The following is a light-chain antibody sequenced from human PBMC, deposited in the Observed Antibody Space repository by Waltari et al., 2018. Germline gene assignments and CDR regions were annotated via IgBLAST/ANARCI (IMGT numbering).Light chain of an antibody. V-gene: IGLV2-14*03. J-gene: IGLJ1*01. CDR3: SSYTSNSPYV. CDR2: DVS. CDR1: NSDVGGYNY. Sequence: QSALTQPASVSGSPGQSITISCTGTNSDVGGYNYVSWYQQHPGKAPKLMIYDVSNRPSGVSNRCSGSKSGNTASLTISGLQAEDEADYYCSSYTSNSPYVFGTGTKVTVL.